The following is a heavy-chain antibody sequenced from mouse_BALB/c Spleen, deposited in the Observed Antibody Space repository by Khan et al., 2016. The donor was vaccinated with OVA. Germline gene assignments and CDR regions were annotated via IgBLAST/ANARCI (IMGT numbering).Heavy chain of an antibody. D-gene: IGHD1-1*01. CDR2: TNPTNGRT. Sequence: QVKLQQLGAELVKAGASVKMSGKASGYTFTSYWMHWVKQRLGQGLEWFAETNPTNGRTYYNEKFKSKATLTVDKSSSTAYMLLSGPTFEDSAVYYCARIKKIVATYFDYWGQGTTLTVSS. CDR1: GYTFTSYW. V-gene: IGHV1S81*02. J-gene: IGHJ2*01. CDR3: ARIKKIVATYFDY.